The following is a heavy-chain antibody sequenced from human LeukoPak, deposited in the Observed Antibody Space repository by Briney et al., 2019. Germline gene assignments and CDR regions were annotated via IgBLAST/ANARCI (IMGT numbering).Heavy chain of an antibody. CDR3: ARGWGYCSSTSCPTWFDP. D-gene: IGHD2-2*01. CDR1: GYTFTAYY. CDR2: MNPNSGNT. V-gene: IGHV1-8*02. Sequence: ASVKVSCKASGYTFTAYYIHWVRQAPGQGLEWMGWMNPNSGNTGYAQKFQGRVTMTRNTSISTAYMELSSLRSEDTAVYYCARGWGYCSSTSCPTWFDPWGQGTLVTVSS. J-gene: IGHJ5*02.